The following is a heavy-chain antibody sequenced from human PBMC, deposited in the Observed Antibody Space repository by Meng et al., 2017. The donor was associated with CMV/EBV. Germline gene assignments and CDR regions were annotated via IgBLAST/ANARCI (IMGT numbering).Heavy chain of an antibody. CDR2: INSDGSST. CDR1: GFTFSSYW. D-gene: IGHD2-2*01. Sequence: GGSLRLSCTASGFTFSSYWMHWVRQAPGKGLVWVSRINSDGSSTSYADSVKGRFTISRDNAKNSLYLQMNSLRAEDTAVYYCARDFPYCSSTSCYPWWGQGTLVTVSS. CDR3: ARDFPYCSSTSCYPW. V-gene: IGHV3-74*01. J-gene: IGHJ4*02.